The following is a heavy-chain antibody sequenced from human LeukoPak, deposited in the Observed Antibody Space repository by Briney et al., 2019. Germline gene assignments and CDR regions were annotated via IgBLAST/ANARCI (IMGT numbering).Heavy chain of an antibody. D-gene: IGHD2-8*01. CDR3: ARHGGVYAMVWFDP. Sequence: SETLSLTCTASGGTISSYYRSWIRQPPGQGLEWIGYIYTSGSTNYNPSLKSRVTISVDTSKHQFSLKLSSVTAADTAVYYCARHGGVYAMVWFDPWGQGTLVTVSS. V-gene: IGHV4-4*09. CDR1: GGTISSYY. J-gene: IGHJ5*02. CDR2: IYTSGST.